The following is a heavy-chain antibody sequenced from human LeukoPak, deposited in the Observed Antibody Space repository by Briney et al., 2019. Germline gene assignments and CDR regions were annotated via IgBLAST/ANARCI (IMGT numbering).Heavy chain of an antibody. CDR3: ARRSSGWYRYFDY. CDR2: IYYSGST. V-gene: IGHV4-59*08. CDR1: GGSISSYY. Sequence: SETLSLTCTVSGGSISSYYWSWIRQPPGKGLEWIVYIYYSGSTNYNPSLKSRVTISVDTSKNQFSLKLSSVTAADTAVYYCARRSSGWYRYFDYWGQGTLVTVSS. J-gene: IGHJ4*02. D-gene: IGHD6-19*01.